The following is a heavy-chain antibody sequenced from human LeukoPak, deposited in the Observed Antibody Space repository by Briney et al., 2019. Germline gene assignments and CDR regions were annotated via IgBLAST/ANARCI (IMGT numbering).Heavy chain of an antibody. Sequence: ASVKVSCKASGFTFTSSAMQWVRQARGQRLEWIGWIVVGSGNTNYAQKFQERVTITRDMSTSTAYMELSSLRSEDTAVHYCAAAGSVGATPFDYWGQGTLVTVSS. CDR1: GFTFTSSA. CDR2: IVVGSGNT. V-gene: IGHV1-58*02. CDR3: AAAGSVGATPFDY. J-gene: IGHJ4*02. D-gene: IGHD1-26*01.